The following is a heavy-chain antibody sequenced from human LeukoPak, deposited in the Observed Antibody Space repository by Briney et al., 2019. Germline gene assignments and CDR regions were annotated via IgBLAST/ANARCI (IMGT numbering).Heavy chain of an antibody. D-gene: IGHD3-10*01. CDR2: IYYSGST. CDR1: GGSISSSSYY. Sequence: PSETLSLTCTISGGSISSSSYYWGWIRQPPGKGLEWIGSIYYSGSTYYNPSLKSRVTISVDTSKNQFSLKLSSVTAADTAVYYCARELYYGSGTVWFDPWGQGTLVTVSS. J-gene: IGHJ5*02. CDR3: ARELYYGSGTVWFDP. V-gene: IGHV4-39*07.